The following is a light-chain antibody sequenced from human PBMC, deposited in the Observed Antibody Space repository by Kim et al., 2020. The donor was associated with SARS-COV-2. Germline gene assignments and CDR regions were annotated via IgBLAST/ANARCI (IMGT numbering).Light chain of an antibody. J-gene: IGKJ3*01. CDR2: DAS. Sequence: IQMTQSPSSLSASVGDRVTITCQASQDISDHLKWYQQKPGKAPKVLIYDASKLETGVPSRFTGGGSGTHFTFTITSLQPEDLATYYCQQYDNFPTFGPGTKVDIK. CDR1: QDISDH. CDR3: QQYDNFPT. V-gene: IGKV1-33*01.